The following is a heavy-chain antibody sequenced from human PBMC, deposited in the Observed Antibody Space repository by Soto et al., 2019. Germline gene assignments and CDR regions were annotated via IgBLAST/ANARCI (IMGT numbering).Heavy chain of an antibody. CDR1: GFTFSTFA. CDR2: ISGSGGTT. CDR3: AKDLVLLRS. Sequence: GGSLRLSCAASGFTFSTFAMTWVRQAPGRGLEWISGISGSGGTTYDADSVKGRFIISRDNSKNTLYLQMNSLRAEDTGVYYCAKDLVLLRSWGQGTLVTVSS. V-gene: IGHV3-23*01. J-gene: IGHJ5*02. D-gene: IGHD1-26*01.